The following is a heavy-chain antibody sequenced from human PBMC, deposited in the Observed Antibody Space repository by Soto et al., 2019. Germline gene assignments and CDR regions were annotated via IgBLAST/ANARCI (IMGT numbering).Heavy chain of an antibody. Sequence: QLLESGGGFLQPGGSLRLSCAASGFSFSSHAMNWVRQAPGKGLEWVSAISGSGRSTYYADSVRGRFTISRDNSKNTLYLQMNSLRAEDTAVYYCAKGFTEGSGTPAYYHGLDVWGQGTTVTVSS. CDR3: AKGFTEGSGTPAYYHGLDV. CDR1: GFSFSSHA. CDR2: ISGSGRST. V-gene: IGHV3-23*01. D-gene: IGHD3-10*01. J-gene: IGHJ6*02.